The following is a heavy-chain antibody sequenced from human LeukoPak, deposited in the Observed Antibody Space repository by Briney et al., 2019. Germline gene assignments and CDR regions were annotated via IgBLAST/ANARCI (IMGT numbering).Heavy chain of an antibody. CDR2: IRYDGSNK. CDR1: AFTFSSYG. CDR3: AKEMNQWLVSLGY. J-gene: IGHJ4*02. Sequence: PGGSLTLSCAASAFTFSSYGMHWVRQAPGKGLEWVAFIRYDGSNKYYADSVKGRFTISRDNSKNTLYLQMNSLRAEDTAVYYCAKEMNQWLVSLGYWGQGTLVTVSS. V-gene: IGHV3-30*02. D-gene: IGHD6-19*01.